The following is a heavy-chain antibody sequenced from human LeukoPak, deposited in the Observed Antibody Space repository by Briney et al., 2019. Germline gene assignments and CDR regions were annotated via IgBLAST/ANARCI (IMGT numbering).Heavy chain of an antibody. Sequence: ASVKVSCKASGYTFTSYGISWVRQAPGQGLEWMGWISAYNGNTNYAQKLQGRVTITADKSTSTAYMELSSLRSEDTAVYYCARDWGVGARARAFDIWGQGTMVTVSS. CDR2: ISAYNGNT. V-gene: IGHV1-18*01. CDR1: GYTFTSYG. D-gene: IGHD1-26*01. J-gene: IGHJ3*02. CDR3: ARDWGVGARARAFDI.